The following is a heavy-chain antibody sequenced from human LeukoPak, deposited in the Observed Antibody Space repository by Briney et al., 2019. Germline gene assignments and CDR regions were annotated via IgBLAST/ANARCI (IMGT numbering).Heavy chain of an antibody. D-gene: IGHD3-22*01. J-gene: IGHJ4*02. Sequence: GSLRLSWAASGFTFSSYSMDWVRQASGKGLEWGSYISSSSSTIYYADSVKGRFTISRDNAKNSLYLQMNSLRAEDMAVYYCARGPFDSSGYRWYYFDYWGQGTLVTVSS. V-gene: IGHV3-48*04. CDR2: ISSSSSTI. CDR1: GFTFSSYS. CDR3: ARGPFDSSGYRWYYFDY.